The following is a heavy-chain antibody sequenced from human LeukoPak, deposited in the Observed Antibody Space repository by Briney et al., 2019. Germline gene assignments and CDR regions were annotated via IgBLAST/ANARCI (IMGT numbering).Heavy chain of an antibody. CDR3: AREGRYWYFDL. Sequence: PSETLSLTCTLAGGSISSYYWSWVRQPPGKGLEWIGYIYYSGSTNYNPSLKSRATISVDTSKNQFSLKLSSVTAADTAVYYCAREGRYWYFDLWGRGTLVTVSS. CDR2: IYYSGST. J-gene: IGHJ2*01. V-gene: IGHV4-59*01. CDR1: GGSISSYY.